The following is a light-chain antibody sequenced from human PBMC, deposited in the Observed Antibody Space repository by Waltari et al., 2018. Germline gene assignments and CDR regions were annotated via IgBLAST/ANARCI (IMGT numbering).Light chain of an antibody. CDR1: SSNIGAGYD. CDR2: GNS. Sequence: QSVLTQPPSVSGAPGQRVTISCTGSSSNIGAGYDVHWYQQLPATAPKLLIYGNSNRPSGVPDRCSGSKSGTSASLAITGLQAEDEADYYCQSYDSSLSGSVFGGGTKLTVL. J-gene: IGLJ2*01. CDR3: QSYDSSLSGSV. V-gene: IGLV1-40*01.